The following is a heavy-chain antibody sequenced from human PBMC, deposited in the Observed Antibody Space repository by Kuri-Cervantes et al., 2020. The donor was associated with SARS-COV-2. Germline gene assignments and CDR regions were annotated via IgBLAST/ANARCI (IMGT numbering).Heavy chain of an antibody. Sequence: SETLSLTCTVSGGSISSGGYYWSWIRQPPGKGLEWIGYIYYSGSTYYNPSLKSRVTMSVDTSKNQFSLKLSSVTAVDTAVYYCARTGYYDSSGPVGWFDPWGQGTLVTVSS. V-gene: IGHV4-30-2*01. CDR3: ARTGYYDSSGPVGWFDP. CDR2: IYYSGST. J-gene: IGHJ5*02. CDR1: GGSISSGGYY. D-gene: IGHD3-22*01.